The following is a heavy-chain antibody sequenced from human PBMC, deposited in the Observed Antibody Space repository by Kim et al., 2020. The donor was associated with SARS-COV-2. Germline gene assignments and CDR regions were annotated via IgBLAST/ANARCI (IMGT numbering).Heavy chain of an antibody. CDR3: ARDVEYYRIYYFDY. D-gene: IGHD4-4*01. V-gene: IGHV3-11*04. J-gene: IGHJ4*02. Sequence: EHCVDGRFTIPRDNAKNSLYLQMNSLRAEDTAVYYCARDVEYYRIYYFDYWGQGTLVTVSS.